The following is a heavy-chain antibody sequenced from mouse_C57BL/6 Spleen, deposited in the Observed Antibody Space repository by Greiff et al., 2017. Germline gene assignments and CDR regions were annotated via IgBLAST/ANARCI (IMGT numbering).Heavy chain of an antibody. D-gene: IGHD1-1*01. CDR1: GYTFTTYW. J-gene: IGHJ2*01. Sequence: QVQLQRPGAELVRPGSSLNLSCKASGYTFTTYWLDWVKQRPGQGLEWIGNIYPSVSASPFNQMFKAKATLTVDKSSRPAYMQLSSLTSEDSAVYYCARGSNYPDYWGQGGTRTVSS. CDR2: IYPSVSAS. CDR3: ARGSNYPDY. V-gene: IGHV1-61*01.